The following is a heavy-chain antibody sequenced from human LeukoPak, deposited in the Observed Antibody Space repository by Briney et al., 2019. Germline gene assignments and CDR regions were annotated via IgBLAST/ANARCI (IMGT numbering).Heavy chain of an antibody. J-gene: IGHJ4*02. CDR1: GGNFSSYA. Sequence: SVKVSCKASGGNFSSYAISWVRQAPGQGLEWMGRIIPIFGTAKYAQKFQGRVTITADKSTITAYMELSSLRSDDTAVYYCARDQRYYGSGSYYTDYWGQGTLVTVSS. CDR3: ARDQRYYGSGSYYTDY. V-gene: IGHV1-69*06. CDR2: IIPIFGTA. D-gene: IGHD3-10*01.